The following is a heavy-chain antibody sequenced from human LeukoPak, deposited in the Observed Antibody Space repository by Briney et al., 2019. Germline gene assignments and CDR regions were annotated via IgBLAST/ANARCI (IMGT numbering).Heavy chain of an antibody. J-gene: IGHJ4*02. Sequence: ASVKVSCKGSGYTFTSYGISWVRQAPGQGREWMGWISAYNGNTNYAQKLQGRVTMTTDTSTSTAYMELRSLRSDDTAVYYCAREPPYYSDSSGYLVDWGQGTLVSVSS. V-gene: IGHV1-18*01. CDR2: ISAYNGNT. CDR1: GYTFTSYG. CDR3: AREPPYYSDSSGYLVD. D-gene: IGHD3-22*01.